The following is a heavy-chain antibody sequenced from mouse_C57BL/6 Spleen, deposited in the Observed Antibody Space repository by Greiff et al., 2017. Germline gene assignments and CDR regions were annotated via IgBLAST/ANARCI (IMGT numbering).Heavy chain of an antibody. CDR3: ANYYDYDGGFAY. D-gene: IGHD2-4*01. Sequence: VQLQQSGAELVKPGASVKMSCKASGYTFTSYWITWVKQRPGQGLEWIGDIYPGSGSTNYNEKFKSKATLTVDTSSSTAYMQLSSLTSEDSAVYYCANYYDYDGGFAYWGQGTLVTVSA. CDR2: IYPGSGST. V-gene: IGHV1-55*01. J-gene: IGHJ3*01. CDR1: GYTFTSYW.